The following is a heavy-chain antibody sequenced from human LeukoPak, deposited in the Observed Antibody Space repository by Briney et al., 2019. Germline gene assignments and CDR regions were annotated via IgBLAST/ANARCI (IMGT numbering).Heavy chain of an antibody. CDR3: ARAPGYVGAFDI. Sequence: GGSLRLSCAASGFTFSSYSMNWVRQAPGKGLEWVSSISSSSSYIYYADSVKGRFTISRDNAKNSLYLQMNSLRAEDTAVYYCARAPGYVGAFDIWGQGTMVTVSS. V-gene: IGHV3-21*01. CDR2: ISSSSSYI. D-gene: IGHD3-16*01. CDR1: GFTFSSYS. J-gene: IGHJ3*02.